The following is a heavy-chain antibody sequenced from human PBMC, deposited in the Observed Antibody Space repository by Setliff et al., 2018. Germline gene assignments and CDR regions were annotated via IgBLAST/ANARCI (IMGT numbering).Heavy chain of an antibody. CDR1: GFTFSYYG. D-gene: IGHD5-12*01. CDR2: FWANGNNK. CDR3: ARDDDTTSRYSRFEH. Sequence: QPGGSLRLSCAASGFTFSYYGIHWVRQAPGEGLEWVAVFWANGNNKYYADSVKGRFTISRDNSQNTVYLQMDSLRAEDTAVYYCARDDDTTSRYSRFEHWGQGTPVTVSS. J-gene: IGHJ5*02. V-gene: IGHV3-33*01.